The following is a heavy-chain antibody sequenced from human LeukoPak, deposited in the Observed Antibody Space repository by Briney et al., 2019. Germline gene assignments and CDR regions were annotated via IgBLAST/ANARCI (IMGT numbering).Heavy chain of an antibody. V-gene: IGHV3-30*02. CDR1: GFPLSTYG. CDR3: AKSGYNRFDY. J-gene: IGHJ4*02. CDR2: IRYDGSNK. Sequence: GGSLRLSCVTSGFPLSTYGVHWVRQAPGKGLEWVAFIRYDGSNKYYADSVKGRFTISRDNSKNTLYLQMNSLRAEDTAVYYCAKSGYNRFDYWGQGTLVTVSS. D-gene: IGHD5-24*01.